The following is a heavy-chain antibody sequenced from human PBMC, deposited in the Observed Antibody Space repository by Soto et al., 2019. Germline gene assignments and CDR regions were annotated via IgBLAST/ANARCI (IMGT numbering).Heavy chain of an antibody. Sequence: GASVKVSCKASGYTFTGYYMHWVRQAPGQGLEWMGWINPNSGGTNYAQKFQGWVTMTRDTSISTAYMELSRLRSDDTAVYYCARDPRYYYGSYGMDVWGQGTTVTVSS. V-gene: IGHV1-2*04. CDR3: ARDPRYYYGSYGMDV. CDR2: INPNSGGT. CDR1: GYTFTGYY. J-gene: IGHJ6*02. D-gene: IGHD3-10*01.